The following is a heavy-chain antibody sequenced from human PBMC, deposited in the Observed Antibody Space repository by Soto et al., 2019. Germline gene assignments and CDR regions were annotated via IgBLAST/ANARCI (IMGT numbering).Heavy chain of an antibody. CDR1: GFTFSNAW. CDR3: TTDLGYSGYDSGWAFDI. Sequence: GGSLRLSCAASGFTFSNAWMSWVRQAPGKGLEWVGRIKSKTDGGTTDYYAPVKGRFTIARDESKNTLYLQMNSLKTEDTAVYYCTTDLGYSGYDSGWAFDIWGQGTMVTVSS. D-gene: IGHD5-12*01. J-gene: IGHJ3*02. CDR2: IKSKTDGGTT. V-gene: IGHV3-15*01.